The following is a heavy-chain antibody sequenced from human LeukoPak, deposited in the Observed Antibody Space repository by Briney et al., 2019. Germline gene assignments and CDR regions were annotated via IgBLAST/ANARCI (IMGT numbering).Heavy chain of an antibody. CDR3: ARGSLDY. V-gene: IGHV3-7*01. Sequence: PGGSLRLSCATSGFTFSSYWMAWVRQAPGKGLEWVASINKDGSDKYYVDSVNGRFTISRDNAKNSVRLQMGSLRAEDAAVYYCARGSLDYWGQGALVTVSS. J-gene: IGHJ4*02. CDR2: INKDGSDK. CDR1: GFTFSSYW.